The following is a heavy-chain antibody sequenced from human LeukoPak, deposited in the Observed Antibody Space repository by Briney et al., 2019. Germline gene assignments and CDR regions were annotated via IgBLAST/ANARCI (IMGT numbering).Heavy chain of an antibody. CDR3: ARGSRYYYDSSGWGIDY. J-gene: IGHJ4*02. CDR1: GYTFTNYG. V-gene: IGHV1-18*01. Sequence: ASVKVSCKASGYTFTNYGISWVRQAPGQGLEWMGWVSAYADDTNYVQKFRGRITMTTDTSTSTAYVELRSLRSDDTAVYYCARGSRYYYDSSGWGIDYWGQGTLVTVSS. CDR2: VSAYADDT. D-gene: IGHD3-22*01.